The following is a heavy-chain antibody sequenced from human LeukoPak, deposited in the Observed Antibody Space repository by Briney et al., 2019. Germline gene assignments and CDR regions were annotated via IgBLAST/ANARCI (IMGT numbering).Heavy chain of an antibody. J-gene: IGHJ4*02. CDR2: INPKSGGT. CDR1: QYTFTDYY. D-gene: IGHD3-9*01. Sequence: GASVKVSCKATQYTFTDYYIHWLRQAPGQGLEWMGWINPKSGGTNEAQKFHDRVTMTRDTSIRTAYMEVSRLRSDDTAVYYCARSPDILTGENFDYWGQGTLVTVSS. CDR3: ARSPDILTGENFDY. V-gene: IGHV1-2*02.